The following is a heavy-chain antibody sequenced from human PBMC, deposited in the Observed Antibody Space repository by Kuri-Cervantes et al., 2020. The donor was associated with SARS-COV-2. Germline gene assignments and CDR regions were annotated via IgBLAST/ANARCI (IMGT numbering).Heavy chain of an antibody. V-gene: IGHV1-2*02. J-gene: IGHJ6*03. D-gene: IGHD3-3*01. CDR3: ARGVTIFGVVSYYYYMDV. CDR2: INPNSGGT. CDR1: GYTFSGYY. Sequence: ASVKVSCKASGYTFSGYYMHWVRQAPGQWLEWMGWINPNSGGTNYAQKFQGRVTMTRDTSISTAYMELSRLRSDDTAVYYCARGVTIFGVVSYYYYMDVWGKGTTVTVSS.